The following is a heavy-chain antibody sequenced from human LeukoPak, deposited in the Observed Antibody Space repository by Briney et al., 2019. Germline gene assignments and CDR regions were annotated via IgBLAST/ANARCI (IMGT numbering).Heavy chain of an antibody. Sequence: PSETLSLTCAVYGGSFSGYYWSWIRQPPGKGLEWIGEINHSGSTNYNPSLKSRVTISVDTSKNQFSLKLSSVTAADTAVYYCARGRDIVVVPAAIRYYYYMDVWGKGTTVTVSS. D-gene: IGHD2-2*01. J-gene: IGHJ6*03. V-gene: IGHV4-34*01. CDR3: ARGRDIVVVPAAIRYYYYMDV. CDR2: INHSGST. CDR1: GGSFSGYY.